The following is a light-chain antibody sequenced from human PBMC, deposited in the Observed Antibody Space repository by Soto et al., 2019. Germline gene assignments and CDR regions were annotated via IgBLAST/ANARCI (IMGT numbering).Light chain of an antibody. Sequence: QSALTQPASVSGSPGQSITISCTGTSSDVGEYNYVSWYQQHPGKAPKLMLYDVSNRPSGISNRFSGSKSGNTASLTISGLQAEDEADYYCSSYTSSSPLFGTGTKLTVL. V-gene: IGLV2-14*01. J-gene: IGLJ1*01. CDR1: SSDVGEYNY. CDR2: DVS. CDR3: SSYTSSSPL.